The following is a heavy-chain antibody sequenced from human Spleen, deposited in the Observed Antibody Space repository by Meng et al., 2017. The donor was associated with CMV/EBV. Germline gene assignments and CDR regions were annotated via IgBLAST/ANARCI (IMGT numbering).Heavy chain of an antibody. J-gene: IGHJ6*02. CDR2: ISSDGSST. CDR1: GFTVNSSY. Sequence: SCAASGFTVNSSYMSWVRQAPGKGLVWVSRISSDGSSTTYADSVKGRFTIPRDNTKNTVHLQMNSLRVEDTAIYYCARDRLSPFYDSGSGAHATTHGVDVWGQGTTVTVSS. D-gene: IGHD3-3*01. CDR3: ARDRLSPFYDSGSGAHATTHGVDV. V-gene: IGHV3-74*03.